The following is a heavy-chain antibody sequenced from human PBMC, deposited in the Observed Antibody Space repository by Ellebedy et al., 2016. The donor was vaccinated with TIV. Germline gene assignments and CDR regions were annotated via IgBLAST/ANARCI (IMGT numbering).Heavy chain of an antibody. V-gene: IGHV4-39*07. D-gene: IGHD4-17*01. CDR3: ARDGRDGDYGRVDY. Sequence: SETLSLTXTVSGGSISSSSYYWGWIRQPPGKGLEWIGSIYYSGSTYYNPSLKSRVTISVDTSKNQFSLKLSSVTAADTAVYYCARDGRDGDYGRVDYWGQGTLVTVSS. CDR2: IYYSGST. CDR1: GGSISSSSYY. J-gene: IGHJ4*02.